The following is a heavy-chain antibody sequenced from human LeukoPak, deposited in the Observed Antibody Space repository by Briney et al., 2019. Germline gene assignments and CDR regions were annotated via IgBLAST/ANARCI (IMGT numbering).Heavy chain of an antibody. CDR3: AHIHITYYYGSGTPLGAFDI. CDR2: IYWNDDK. D-gene: IGHD3-10*01. CDR1: GFSLPTRGVG. J-gene: IGHJ3*02. Sequence: SGPTLVKPPPTLTLTCTFSGFSLPTRGVGVGWVRQPPGKALEWFSLIYWNDDKRYRSSLKSRLTITKDTSKNQVVLTMTNMDPVDTATYYCAHIHITYYYGSGTPLGAFDIWGQGTMVTVSS. V-gene: IGHV2-5*01.